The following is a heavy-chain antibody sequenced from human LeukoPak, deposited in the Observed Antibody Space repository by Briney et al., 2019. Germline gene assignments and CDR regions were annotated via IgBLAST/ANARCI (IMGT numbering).Heavy chain of an antibody. CDR2: MNPNSGNT. Sequence: ASVKVSCKTSGYTFIGHYIHWVRQAPGQGLEWMGWMNPNSGNTGYAQKFQGRVTITRNTSISTAYMELSSLRSEDTAVYYCARGLNYDFWSGYPSHYYYYYMDVWGKGTTVTVSS. CDR1: GYTFIGHY. D-gene: IGHD3-3*01. J-gene: IGHJ6*03. CDR3: ARGLNYDFWSGYPSHYYYYYMDV. V-gene: IGHV1-8*01.